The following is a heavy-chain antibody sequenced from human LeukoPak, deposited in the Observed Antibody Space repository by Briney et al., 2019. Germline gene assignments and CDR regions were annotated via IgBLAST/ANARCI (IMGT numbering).Heavy chain of an antibody. CDR3: ARGGIVGATRSYFDY. D-gene: IGHD1-26*01. J-gene: IGHJ4*02. CDR1: GGTFSSYA. V-gene: IGHV1-69*04. CDR2: IIPILGIA. Sequence: ASVKVSCKASGGTFSSYAISWVRQAPGQGLEWMGRIIPILGIANYAQKFQGRVTITADKSTSTAYMELSSLKAADTAMYYCARGGIVGATRSYFDYWGQGTLVTVSS.